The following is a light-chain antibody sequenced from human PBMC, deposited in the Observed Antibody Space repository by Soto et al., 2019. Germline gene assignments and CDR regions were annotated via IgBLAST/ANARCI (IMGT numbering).Light chain of an antibody. Sequence: QSVLTQPASVSGSPGQSITISCTGTSSDIGAYNYVSWYQQHPGKAPIFLIYDVNNRPSGVSNRFSGSKSGNTASLTISGLQAEDEADYYCSSFTGSRTVVFGGGTKVTVL. J-gene: IGLJ2*01. V-gene: IGLV2-14*03. CDR3: SSFTGSRTVV. CDR2: DVN. CDR1: SSDIGAYNY.